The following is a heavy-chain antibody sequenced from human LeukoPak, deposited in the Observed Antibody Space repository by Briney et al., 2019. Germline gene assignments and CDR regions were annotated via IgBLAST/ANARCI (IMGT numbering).Heavy chain of an antibody. V-gene: IGHV3-7*01. D-gene: IGHD6-6*01. CDR2: IKQDGSEK. Sequence: GGSLRLSCVGSGFTFTTYWMSWVRQAPGKGLEWVANIKQDGSEKYYVDSVKGRFTISRDNAKNSLYLQMNSLRAEDTAVYYCASLFLCYGCSSSSDSFDIWGQGTMVTVSS. CDR1: GFTFTTYW. CDR3: ASLFLCYGCSSSSDSFDI. J-gene: IGHJ3*02.